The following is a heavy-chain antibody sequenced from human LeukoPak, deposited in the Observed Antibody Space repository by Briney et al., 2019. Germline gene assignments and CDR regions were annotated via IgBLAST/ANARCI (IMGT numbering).Heavy chain of an antibody. CDR3: ARDRQYSSSSRYYYMDV. J-gene: IGHJ6*03. CDR2: IYYSGST. V-gene: IGHV4-39*07. Sequence: SETLSLTCTVSGGSISSSSYYWGWIRQPPGKGLEWIGSIYYSGSTYYNPSLKSRVTISVDTSKNQFSLKLSSVTAADTAVYYCARDRQYSSSSRYYYMDVWGKGTTVTVSS. D-gene: IGHD6-13*01. CDR1: GGSISSSSYY.